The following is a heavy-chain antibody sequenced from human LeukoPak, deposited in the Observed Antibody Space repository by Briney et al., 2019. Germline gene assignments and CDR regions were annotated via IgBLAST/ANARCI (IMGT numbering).Heavy chain of an antibody. CDR2: IYYSGST. Sequence: SETLSLTCTVSGGSISSSSYYWGWIRQPPGKGLEWIGSIYYSGSTYYNPSLKSRVTISVDTSKNQLSLKLSSVTAADTAVYYCAGDHSSGRPDAFDIWGQGTMVTVSS. CDR1: GGSISSSSYY. J-gene: IGHJ3*02. CDR3: AGDHSSGRPDAFDI. D-gene: IGHD6-19*01. V-gene: IGHV4-39*01.